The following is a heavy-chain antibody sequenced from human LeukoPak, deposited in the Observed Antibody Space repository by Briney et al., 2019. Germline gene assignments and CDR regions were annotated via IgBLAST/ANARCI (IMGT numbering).Heavy chain of an antibody. CDR2: INPTGGNT. CDR3: ARAQTETDMVRGVIQYYYYYYMDV. D-gene: IGHD3-10*01. J-gene: IGHJ6*03. Sequence: GASVKVSYKASGYTFTSYYMHWVRQAPGQGLEWMGLINPTGGNTGYAQKFQGRVTMTRNTSISTAYMELSSLRSEDTAVYYCARAQTETDMVRGVIQYYYYYYMDVWGKGTTVTISS. CDR1: GYTFTSYY. V-gene: IGHV1-8*01.